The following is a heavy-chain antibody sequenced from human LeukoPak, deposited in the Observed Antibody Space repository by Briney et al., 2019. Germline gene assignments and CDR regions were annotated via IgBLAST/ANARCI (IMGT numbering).Heavy chain of an antibody. CDR1: GGSFSGYY. J-gene: IGHJ4*02. D-gene: IGHD4-17*01. V-gene: IGHV4-34*01. CDR2: INHSGST. Sequence: SETLSLTCAVYGGSFSGYYWSWIRQPPGKGLEWIGEINHSGSTNYNPSLKSRVTMSVDTSKNQFSLKLSSVTAADTAVYYCARGNYGDYSLALDYWGQGTLVTVSS. CDR3: ARGNYGDYSLALDY.